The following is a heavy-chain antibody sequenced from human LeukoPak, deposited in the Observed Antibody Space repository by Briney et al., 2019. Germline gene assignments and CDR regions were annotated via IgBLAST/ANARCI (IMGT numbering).Heavy chain of an antibody. J-gene: IGHJ4*02. V-gene: IGHV3-64*01. CDR3: ARYCNGVTCYSGYDY. Sequence: GGSLRLTCAASGFTFSSYAMHWVRQAPGKGLEYVSAISTNGGGTYYANSVKGRFTISRDNSKNTLYLQMGSLRAEDMAVYFCARYCNGVTCYSGYDYWGQGTLVTVSS. CDR2: ISTNGGGT. CDR1: GFTFSSYA. D-gene: IGHD2-15*01.